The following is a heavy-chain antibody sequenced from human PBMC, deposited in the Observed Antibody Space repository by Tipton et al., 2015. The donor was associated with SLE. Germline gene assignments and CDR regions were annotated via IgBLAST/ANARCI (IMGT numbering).Heavy chain of an antibody. D-gene: IGHD2-21*01. J-gene: IGHJ6*02. CDR3: AREGDSSANFYYYGVNV. CDR2: IYYSGST. V-gene: IGHV4-31*03. Sequence: TLSLTCTVSGGSISYLYHYWSWIRQPAGKGLEWIGCIYYSGSTDYYDPSLESRVSISIDTSKNEFSLKLSSVTAADTAVYYCAREGDSSANFYYYGVNVWGQGTTVTVSS. CDR1: GGSISYLYHY.